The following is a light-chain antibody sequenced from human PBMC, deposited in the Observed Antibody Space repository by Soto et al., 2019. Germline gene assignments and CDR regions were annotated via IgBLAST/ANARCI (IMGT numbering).Light chain of an antibody. CDR3: CSYAGSSTFRV. CDR1: SSDVGSYNL. V-gene: IGLV2-23*03. CDR2: EGS. Sequence: QSALTQPASVSGSPGQSITISCTGTSSDVGSYNLVSWYQQHPGKAPKLMIYEGSKRPSGVSNRFSGSKSGNTASLTISGLQAEDEADYYCCSYAGSSTFRVFGGGTKVPVL. J-gene: IGLJ3*02.